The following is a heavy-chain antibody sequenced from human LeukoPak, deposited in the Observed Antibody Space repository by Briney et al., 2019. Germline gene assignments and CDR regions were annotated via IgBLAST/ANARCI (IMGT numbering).Heavy chain of an antibody. J-gene: IGHJ3*02. Sequence: GESLKISCEGSGYRFTSYWISWVRQMPGKGLEWMGRIDPSDSYTNYSPSFQGHVTISADKSISTAYLQWSSLKASDTAMYYCARRLRYYDSSGYYYDAFDIWGQGTMVTVSS. D-gene: IGHD3-22*01. CDR2: IDPSDSYT. V-gene: IGHV5-10-1*01. CDR3: ARRLRYYDSSGYYYDAFDI. CDR1: GYRFTSYW.